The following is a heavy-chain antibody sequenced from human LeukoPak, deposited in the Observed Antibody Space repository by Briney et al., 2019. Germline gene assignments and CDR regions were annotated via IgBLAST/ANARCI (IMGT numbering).Heavy chain of an antibody. Sequence: PSETLSLTCTVSGGSISSSSYYWGWIRQPLGKGLEWIGNMYYSGSTYYNLSLKTRVTISVDTSKNQFSLKLSSVTAADTAVYYCARWADYGDQGSYFDYWGQGTLVTVSS. CDR3: ARWADYGDQGSYFDY. D-gene: IGHD4-17*01. V-gene: IGHV4-39*01. CDR2: MYYSGST. CDR1: GGSISSSSYY. J-gene: IGHJ4*02.